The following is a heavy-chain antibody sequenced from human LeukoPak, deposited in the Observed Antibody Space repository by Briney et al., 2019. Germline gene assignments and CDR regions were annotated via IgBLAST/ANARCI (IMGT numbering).Heavy chain of an antibody. J-gene: IGHJ4*02. V-gene: IGHV3-30*18. Sequence: PGGSLRLSCAASGFTFSNFGMHWVRQAPGKGLEWVAIISYDGSNKYYADSVKGRFIISRDNSKNTLYLQMNSLRAEDTAVYYCAKALDDWGQGTLVTVSS. D-gene: IGHD5-24*01. CDR3: AKALDD. CDR1: GFTFSNFG. CDR2: ISYDGSNK.